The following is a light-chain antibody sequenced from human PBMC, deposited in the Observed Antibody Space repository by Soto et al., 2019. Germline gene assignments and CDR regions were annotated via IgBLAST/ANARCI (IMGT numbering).Light chain of an antibody. CDR3: LLYLGSDVWV. CDR1: SGSVSTDNS. V-gene: IGLV8-61*01. J-gene: IGLJ2*01. CDR2: STN. Sequence: TVVTQEPSFSVSPGGTVTLTCGLSSGSVSTDNSPSWYQQTPGQGPRTLIYSTNTRSSGVPDRFSGSILGSKAALTITGAQADDESDYYCLLYLGSDVWVFGGGTKLTVL.